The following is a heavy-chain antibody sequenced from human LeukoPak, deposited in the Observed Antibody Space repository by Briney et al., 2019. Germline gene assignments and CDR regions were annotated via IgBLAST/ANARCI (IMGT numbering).Heavy chain of an antibody. Sequence: AVKVSCMASGGTFSSYAISWVGQARGQGLEWMGGIISIFDTANYAQKFQGRVTITADKSTSTAYMELSSLRSEGTAVYYCARGLSGGQLWFGNYYYYMDVWGKGTTVTVSS. D-gene: IGHD3-10*01. V-gene: IGHV1-69*06. CDR1: GGTFSSYA. CDR2: IISIFDTA. CDR3: ARGLSGGQLWFGNYYYYMDV. J-gene: IGHJ6*03.